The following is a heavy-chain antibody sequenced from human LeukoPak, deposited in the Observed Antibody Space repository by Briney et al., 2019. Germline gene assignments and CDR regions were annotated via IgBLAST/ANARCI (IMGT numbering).Heavy chain of an antibody. CDR1: GFTFSSYS. V-gene: IGHV3-48*01. Sequence: PGGSLRLSCAASGFTFSSYSMNWVRQAPGKGLEWVSYISSSSRIIYYADSVKGRFSISRDNAKHSLFLQMNSLRAEDTAVYYCARESSGVLGFDHWGQGTLVTVSS. D-gene: IGHD3-10*01. J-gene: IGHJ4*02. CDR2: ISSSSRII. CDR3: ARESSGVLGFDH.